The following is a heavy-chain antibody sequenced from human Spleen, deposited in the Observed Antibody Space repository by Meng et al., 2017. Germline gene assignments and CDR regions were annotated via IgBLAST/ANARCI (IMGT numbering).Heavy chain of an antibody. CDR2: IYSGGTT. V-gene: IGHV3-53*01. D-gene: IGHD1-26*01. J-gene: IGHJ4*02. CDR1: GLSVSGNY. Sequence: GQLVESGGCLIHPGGSLRLSCAASGLSVSGNYMTWVRQAPGKGLEWVSIIYSGGTTYYADFVRGRFTISRDNSENTLYLQMNSLRAEDTALYYCARKSGSYFDYWGQGTLVTVSS. CDR3: ARKSGSYFDY.